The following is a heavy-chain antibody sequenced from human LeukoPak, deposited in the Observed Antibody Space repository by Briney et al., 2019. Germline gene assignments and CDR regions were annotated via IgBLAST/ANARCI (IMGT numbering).Heavy chain of an antibody. CDR1: GYSFTSYW. J-gene: IGHJ3*02. D-gene: IGHD6-13*01. CDR2: IYPSDSDT. Sequence: ESLKISCKSSGYSFTSYWIGWVRQMPGKGLEWMGIIYPSDSDTRYSPSFQGQVTISADKSISTAYLQWSSLKASDTAMYYCARQRRNGGIAASNDAFDIWGQGTMVTVSS. V-gene: IGHV5-51*01. CDR3: ARQRRNGGIAASNDAFDI.